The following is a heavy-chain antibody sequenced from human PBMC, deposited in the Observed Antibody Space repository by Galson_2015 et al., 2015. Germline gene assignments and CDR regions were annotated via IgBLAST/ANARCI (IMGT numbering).Heavy chain of an antibody. Sequence: SLRLSCAASGFTFSNYWIHWVRHAPGKGLVWVSRINSDGTNVNYADSVRGRFTISRDNAKNTLYLQLNSLRAEDTAVYHCARGAVEEKNYVIDQWGRGTLFPVSS. J-gene: IGHJ4*02. D-gene: IGHD3-16*01. V-gene: IGHV3-74*01. CDR3: ARGAVEEKNYVIDQ. CDR2: INSDGTNV. CDR1: GFTFSNYW.